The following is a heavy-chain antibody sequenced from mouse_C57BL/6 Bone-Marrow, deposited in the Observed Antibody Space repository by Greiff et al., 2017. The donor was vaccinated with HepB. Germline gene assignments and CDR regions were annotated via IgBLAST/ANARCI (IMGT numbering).Heavy chain of an antibody. CDR3: ARVSITTVALDY. J-gene: IGHJ2*01. V-gene: IGHV5-17*01. CDR2: ISSGSSTI. D-gene: IGHD1-1*01. Sequence: EVKLQESGGGLVKPGGSLKLSCAASGFTFSDYGMHWVRQAPEKGLEWVAYISSGSSTIYYADTVKGRFTISRDNAKNTLFLQMTSLRSEDTAMYYCARVSITTVALDYWGQGTTLTVSS. CDR1: GFTFSDYG.